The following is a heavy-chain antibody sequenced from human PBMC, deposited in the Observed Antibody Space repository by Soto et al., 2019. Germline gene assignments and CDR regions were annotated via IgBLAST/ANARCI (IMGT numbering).Heavy chain of an antibody. CDR2: IYYSGST. CDR1: GGSISSYY. V-gene: IGHV4-59*01. D-gene: IGHD3-10*01. J-gene: IGHJ6*02. Sequence: SETLSLTCTVSGGSISSYYWSWIRQPPGKGLEWIGYIYYSGSTNYNPSLKSRVTISVDTSKNQFSLKLSSVTAADTAVYYCAREVVRGVANYYYYGMDVWGQGTTVTVSS. CDR3: AREVVRGVANYYYYGMDV.